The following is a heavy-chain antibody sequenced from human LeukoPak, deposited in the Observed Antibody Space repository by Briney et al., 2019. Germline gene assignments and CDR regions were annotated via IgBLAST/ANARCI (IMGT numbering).Heavy chain of an antibody. CDR3: ARDPSGRWLQLPAYFDY. V-gene: IGHV3-7*01. CDR1: GFTFSSYW. Sequence: GGSLRLSCAASGFTFSSYWMSWVRQAPGKGLEWVANIKQDGSEKYYVDSVKGRFTISRDNAKNSLYLQMNSLRAEDTAVYYCARDPSGRWLQLPAYFDYWGQGTLVTVSS. J-gene: IGHJ4*02. D-gene: IGHD5-24*01. CDR2: IKQDGSEK.